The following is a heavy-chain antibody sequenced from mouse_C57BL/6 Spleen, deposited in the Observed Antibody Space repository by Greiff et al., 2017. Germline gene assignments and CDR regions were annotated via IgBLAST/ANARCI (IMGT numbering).Heavy chain of an antibody. V-gene: IGHV1-47*01. CDR2: FHPYNDDT. CDR1: GYTFTTYP. D-gene: IGHD2-3*01. Sequence: VKLQESGAELVKPGASVKMSCKASGYTFTTYPIEWMKQNHGKSLEWIGNFHPYNDDTKYNEKFKGKATLTVEKSSSTVYLELSRLTSDDSAVYYCARGIYDGYPGFAYWGQGTLVTVSA. J-gene: IGHJ3*01. CDR3: ARGIYDGYPGFAY.